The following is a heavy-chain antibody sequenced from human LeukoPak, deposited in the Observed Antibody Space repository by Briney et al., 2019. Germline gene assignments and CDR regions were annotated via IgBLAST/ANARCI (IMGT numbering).Heavy chain of an antibody. CDR3: ARDRHGDKYHDAFDI. J-gene: IGHJ3*02. CDR2: IYTSGST. D-gene: IGHD4-17*01. V-gene: IGHV4-4*07. Sequence: SSETLSLTCTVSGGSISSYCWSWIRQPAGKGLEWIGRIYTSGSTNYNPSLKSRVTMSVDTSKNQFSLKLSSVTAADTAVYYCARDRHGDKYHDAFDIWGQGTMVTVSS. CDR1: GGSISSYC.